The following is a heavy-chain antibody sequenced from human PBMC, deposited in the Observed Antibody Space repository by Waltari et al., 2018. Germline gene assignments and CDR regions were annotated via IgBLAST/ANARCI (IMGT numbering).Heavy chain of an antibody. CDR1: GGSISSGGYY. J-gene: IGHJ4*02. CDR3: ARYYYGSGSTNTFQD. Sequence: QVQLQESGPGLVKPSQTLSLTCTVPGGSISSGGYYWSWIRQHPGKGLEWIGYIYYSGSTYYNPSLKSRVTISVDTSKNQFSLKLSSVTAADTAVYYCARYYYGSGSTNTFQDWGQGTLVTVSS. V-gene: IGHV4-31*03. CDR2: IYYSGST. D-gene: IGHD3-10*01.